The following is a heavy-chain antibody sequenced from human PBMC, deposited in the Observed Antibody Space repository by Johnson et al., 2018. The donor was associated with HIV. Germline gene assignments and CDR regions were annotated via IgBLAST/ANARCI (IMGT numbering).Heavy chain of an antibody. V-gene: IGHV3-72*01. CDR3: AKLRWAPHAFDI. J-gene: IGHJ3*02. D-gene: IGHD4-23*01. CDR2: SRSEANSYTT. CDR1: GFTLSSYG. Sequence: VQLVESGGGLVQPGGSLRLSCVASGFTLSSYGMHWVRQAPGKGLEWVGRSRSEANSYTTEYAASVKGRFTISRDNSKNTLFLQMNSLRAEDTAVYYCAKLRWAPHAFDIWGQGTMVTVSS.